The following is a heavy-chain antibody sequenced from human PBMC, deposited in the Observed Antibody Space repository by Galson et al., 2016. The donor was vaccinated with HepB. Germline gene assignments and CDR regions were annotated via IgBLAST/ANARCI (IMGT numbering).Heavy chain of an antibody. D-gene: IGHD3-10*01. V-gene: IGHV3-30*18. J-gene: IGHJ4*02. Sequence: SLRLSCAASGFTFSRYGMHWVRQAPGKGLEWVTFISYDGSNKYYADSVKGRFTISRDNSKNTLYLQMKRLRAEDTAVYYCAKAPYYYGSGSYLYFRYWGQGTLVTVSS. CDR1: GFTFSRYG. CDR3: AKAPYYYGSGSYLYFRY. CDR2: ISYDGSNK.